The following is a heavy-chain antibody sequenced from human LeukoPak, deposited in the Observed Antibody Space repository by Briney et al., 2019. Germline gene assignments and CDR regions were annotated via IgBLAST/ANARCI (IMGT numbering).Heavy chain of an antibody. Sequence: GGSLRLSCVCSEFTFRTFTMTWVRQAPGKGLEWISYISGSSTSKEYADSVKGRFTISRDNTKNSLFLQMNSLRDDDTAVYYCARLRGFGAEYWYFDLWGRGSLVTVSS. CDR3: ARLRGFGAEYWYFDL. CDR2: ISGSSTSK. D-gene: IGHD3-10*01. V-gene: IGHV3-48*02. CDR1: EFTFRTFT. J-gene: IGHJ2*01.